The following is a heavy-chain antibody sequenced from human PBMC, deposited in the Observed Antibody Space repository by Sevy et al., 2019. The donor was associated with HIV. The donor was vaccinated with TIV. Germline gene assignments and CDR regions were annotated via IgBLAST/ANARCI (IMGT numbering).Heavy chain of an antibody. J-gene: IGHJ6*02. V-gene: IGHV1-69*13. D-gene: IGHD6-19*01. CDR1: GGTFSSYA. Sequence: ASVKVSCKASGGTFSSYAISWVRQAPGQGLEWMGGIIPIFGTANYAQKFQGRVTITADESTSTAYMELSSLRSEDTAVYYCARAVAPGIAVAGTIGSYYYYGVDVWGQGTTVTVSS. CDR2: IIPIFGTA. CDR3: ARAVAPGIAVAGTIGSYYYYGVDV.